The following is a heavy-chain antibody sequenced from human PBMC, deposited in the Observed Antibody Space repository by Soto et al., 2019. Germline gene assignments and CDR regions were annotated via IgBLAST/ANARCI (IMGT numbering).Heavy chain of an antibody. CDR3: ARAGDGYNFYLGY. CDR2: IYYSGST. D-gene: IGHD5-12*01. CDR1: GGSFSGYY. J-gene: IGHJ4*02. Sequence: PSETLSLTCVVYGGSFSGYYWSWIRQPPGKGLEWIGYIYYSGSTYYNPSLKSRVTISVDTSKNQFSLKLSSVTAADTAVYYCARAGDGYNFYLGYWGQGTLVTVSS. V-gene: IGHV4-34*09.